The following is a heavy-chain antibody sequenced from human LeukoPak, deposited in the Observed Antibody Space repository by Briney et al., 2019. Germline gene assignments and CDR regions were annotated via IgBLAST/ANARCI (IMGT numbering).Heavy chain of an antibody. CDR1: GFIYSSYG. CDR2: IRYDGSNK. D-gene: IGHD1-14*01. V-gene: IGHV3-30*02. J-gene: IGHJ3*01. CDR3: ANEGEPGGQKDVFGF. Sequence: GGSLRLSCAASGFIYSSYGMHCVRQAPGKGLEWVAFIRYDGSNKYHADSVEGRFSNSRHNSKNRVYRQMNSMRAEDTAAYYCANEGEPGGQKDVFGFLGQGTMVTVSS.